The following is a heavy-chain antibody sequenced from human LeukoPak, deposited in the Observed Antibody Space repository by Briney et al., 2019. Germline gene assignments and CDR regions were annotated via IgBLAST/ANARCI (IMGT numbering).Heavy chain of an antibody. V-gene: IGHV3-48*03. D-gene: IGHD3-16*01. Sequence: SGGSLRLSCAASGFTFSSYEMNWVRQAPGKGLEWVSYISSSGSTIYYADSVKGRFTISRDNAKNSLYLQMNSLRAEDTAVYYCARDRHYVWGRGMFDPWGQGTLVTVSS. J-gene: IGHJ5*02. CDR3: ARDRHYVWGRGMFDP. CDR1: GFTFSSYE. CDR2: ISSSGSTI.